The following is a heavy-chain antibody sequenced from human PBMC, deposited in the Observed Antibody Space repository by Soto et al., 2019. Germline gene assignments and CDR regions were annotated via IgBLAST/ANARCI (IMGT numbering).Heavy chain of an antibody. CDR3: ARSVGYSYYGMDG. D-gene: IGHD3-3*01. CDR1: GDSISSGDSY. CDR2: IYYSGST. J-gene: IGHJ6*02. V-gene: IGHV4-30-4*01. Sequence: QVHLEESGPGLVKPSQTLSLTCTVLGDSISSGDSYWNWIGQPPGWGLEWIGYIYYSGSTYYNPSLKSRLTMSVDTSKNQFSLRLSSVIAADTVVYYCARSVGYSYYGMDGWGQGTTVLVSS.